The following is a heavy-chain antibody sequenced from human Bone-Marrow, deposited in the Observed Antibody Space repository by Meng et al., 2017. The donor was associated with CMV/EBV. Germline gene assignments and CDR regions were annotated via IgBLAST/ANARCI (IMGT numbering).Heavy chain of an antibody. CDR3: ARDAQLGGWGDHYYYYGMDV. CDR2: ISAYNGNT. J-gene: IGHJ6*02. Sequence: ASVKVSCKASGYTFTSYGISWVRQAPGQGLEWMGWISAYNGNTNYAQKLQGRVTMTTGTSTSTAYMELRSLRSDDTAVYYCARDAQLGGWGDHYYYYGMDVWGQGTTVTVSS. CDR1: GYTFTSYG. D-gene: IGHD2-2*01. V-gene: IGHV1-18*01.